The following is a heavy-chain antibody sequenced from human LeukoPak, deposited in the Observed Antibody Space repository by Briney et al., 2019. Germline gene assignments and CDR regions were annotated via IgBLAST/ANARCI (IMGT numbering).Heavy chain of an antibody. CDR1: GFTFSNFD. V-gene: IGHV3-33*08. CDR3: ATAGSGTYADY. Sequence: GGSLRLSCAASGFTFSNFDMHWVRQAPGKGLEWVALIWYDGSNKYYADSVKGRFTISRDNSKNTLYLQMNSLRAEDTALYYCATAGSGTYADYWGLGTLVTVSS. J-gene: IGHJ4*02. CDR2: IWYDGSNK. D-gene: IGHD1-26*01.